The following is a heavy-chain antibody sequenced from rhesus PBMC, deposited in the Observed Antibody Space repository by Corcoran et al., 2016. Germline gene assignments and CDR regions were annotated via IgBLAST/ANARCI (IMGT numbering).Heavy chain of an antibody. Sequence: QVQLQESGPGLVKPSETLPLTCAVSGASISSDYWSWIRQAPGKGLEGTGRIPGSGWSTDHNPSPTSRATISIATSKYQVARRLSSVTAADTAVYYCARDDQYRGSWAPFDYWGRGVLVTVSS. J-gene: IGHJ4*01. CDR3: ARDDQYRGSWAPFDY. V-gene: IGHV4S2*01. D-gene: IGHD6-25*01. CDR1: GASISSDY. CDR2: IPGSGWST.